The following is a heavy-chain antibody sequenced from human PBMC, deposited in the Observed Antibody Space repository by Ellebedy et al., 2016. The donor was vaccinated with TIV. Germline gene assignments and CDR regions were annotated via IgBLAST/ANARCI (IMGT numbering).Heavy chain of an antibody. V-gene: IGHV2-5*01. Sequence: SGPTLVKPTQTLTLTCTFSGFSLSTSGVGVGWIRQPPGKALEWLALIYWNDDKHYNPSLKSRLTITKDTSKNQVVLTMTNMDPVDTATYYCAHRSGHIALDYWGQGTLVTVSS. CDR2: IYWNDDK. CDR1: GFSLSTSGVG. CDR3: AHRSGHIALDY. D-gene: IGHD5-12*01. J-gene: IGHJ4*02.